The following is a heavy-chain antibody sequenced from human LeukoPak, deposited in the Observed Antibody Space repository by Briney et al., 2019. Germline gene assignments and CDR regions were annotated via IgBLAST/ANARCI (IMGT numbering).Heavy chain of an antibody. J-gene: IGHJ4*02. CDR2: ISGSGGST. Sequence: PGGSLRLSCAASGLTFSSYAMSWVRQAPGKGLEWVSAISGSGGSTYYADSVKGRFTISRDNSKNTLYLQMNSLRAEDTAVYYRAKTSIVVVTATYFDYWGQGTLVTVSS. V-gene: IGHV3-23*01. CDR1: GLTFSSYA. D-gene: IGHD2-21*02. CDR3: AKTSIVVVTATYFDY.